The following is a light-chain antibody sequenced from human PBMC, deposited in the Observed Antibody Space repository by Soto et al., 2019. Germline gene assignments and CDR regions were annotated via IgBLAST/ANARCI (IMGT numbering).Light chain of an antibody. Sequence: QSVLTQPAAVSGSPGQSIAISCTGTSRDIGAYNYVSWYQQHPGKVPKLMIYDVSNRPSGVSNRFSGSKSGNTASLTISGLQAEDEDDYYCSSYTDSSTYVFGPGTKLTVL. CDR2: DVS. J-gene: IGLJ1*01. CDR3: SSYTDSSTYV. CDR1: SRDIGAYNY. V-gene: IGLV2-14*03.